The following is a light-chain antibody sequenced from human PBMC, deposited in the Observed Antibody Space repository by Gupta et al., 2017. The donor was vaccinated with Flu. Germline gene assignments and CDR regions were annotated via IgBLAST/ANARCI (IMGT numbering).Light chain of an antibody. J-gene: IGKJ2*01. CDR2: AAS. CDR3: QQSDSTPPYT. Sequence: MTQSPSSLSASVGDRVTITCRASQSISSYLNWYQQKPGKAPKLLIYAASSLQSGVPSRFSGSGSGTDFTHTISSLQPEDFATYFCQQSDSTPPYTFGQGTKMEIK. CDR1: QSISSY. V-gene: IGKV1-39*01.